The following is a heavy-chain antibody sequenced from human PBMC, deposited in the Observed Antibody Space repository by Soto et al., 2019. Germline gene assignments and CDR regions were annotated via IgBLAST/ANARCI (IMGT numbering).Heavy chain of an antibody. CDR1: GFTFSDYY. CDR2: ISSSGSTI. J-gene: IGHJ4*02. V-gene: IGHV3-11*01. D-gene: IGHD3-9*01. CDR3: AREVDVLRYFDWFRGFDY. Sequence: QVQLVESGGGLVKPGGSLRLSCAASGFTFSDYYMSWIRQAPGKGLEWVSYISSSGSTIYYADSVKGRFTISRDNAKNSLYLQMNSLRAADTAVYYCAREVDVLRYFDWFRGFDYWGQGTLVTVSS.